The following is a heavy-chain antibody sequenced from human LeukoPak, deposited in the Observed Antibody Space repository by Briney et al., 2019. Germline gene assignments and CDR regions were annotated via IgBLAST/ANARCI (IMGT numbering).Heavy chain of an antibody. J-gene: IGHJ4*02. Sequence: SQTLSLTCTVSGGSISSGGYYWSWIRQHPGKGLEWIGYIYYSGSTYYNPSLKSRVTISVDTSKNQFSLKLSSATAADTAVYYCARVEGDYVDYWGQGTLVTVSS. CDR1: GGSISSGGYY. CDR3: ARVEGDYVDY. CDR2: IYYSGST. V-gene: IGHV4-31*03. D-gene: IGHD1-1*01.